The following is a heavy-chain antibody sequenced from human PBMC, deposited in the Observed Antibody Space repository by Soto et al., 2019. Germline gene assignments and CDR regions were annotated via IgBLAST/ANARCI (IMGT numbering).Heavy chain of an antibody. CDR1: GLTFSNYA. Sequence: EVRLLESGGGLVKPGGSLRLSCATSGLTFSNYAMSWVRQAPGGGLEWVSSMSGSSSTTYYADSVRGRFTISRDRSKNTLYLQMGSLRAEDTALYYCAKNQERELPRVNDFWGQGTLVTVSS. D-gene: IGHD1-7*01. CDR3: AKNQERELPRVNDF. V-gene: IGHV3-23*01. J-gene: IGHJ4*02. CDR2: MSGSSSTT.